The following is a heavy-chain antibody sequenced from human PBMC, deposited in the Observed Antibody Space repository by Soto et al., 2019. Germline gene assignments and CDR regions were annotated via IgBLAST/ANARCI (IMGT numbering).Heavy chain of an antibody. J-gene: IGHJ4*02. CDR2: ISAYNGNT. V-gene: IGHV1-18*01. D-gene: IGHD3-9*01. CDR3: ARSKVAYDILTGYSPPYFDY. Sequence: ASVKASCKASGYTFTSYGISWVRHDPGQGLEWMGWISAYNGNTNYAQKLQGRVTMTTDTSTSTAYMELRSLRSDDTAVYYCARSKVAYDILTGYSPPYFDYWGQGTLVTVSS. CDR1: GYTFTSYG.